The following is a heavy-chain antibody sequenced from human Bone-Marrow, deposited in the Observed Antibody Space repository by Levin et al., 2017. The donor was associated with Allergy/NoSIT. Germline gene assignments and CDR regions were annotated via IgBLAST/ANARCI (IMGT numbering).Heavy chain of an antibody. D-gene: IGHD3-16*01. Sequence: SQTLSLTCTVSGTYISFYSWSWIRQSPGKGLEWIGYLYNSGSINYNPSLKSRVAISVDTSKNQFSLKLTSVTAADTAIYYCARAEVWGNYPFYFDDWGQGTLVTVSS. CDR3: ARAEVWGNYPFYFDD. V-gene: IGHV4-59*01. CDR1: GTYISFYS. CDR2: LYNSGSI. J-gene: IGHJ4*02.